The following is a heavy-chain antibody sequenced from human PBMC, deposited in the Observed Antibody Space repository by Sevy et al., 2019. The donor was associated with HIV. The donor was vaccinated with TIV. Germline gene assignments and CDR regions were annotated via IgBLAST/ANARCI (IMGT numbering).Heavy chain of an antibody. CDR1: GFAFSGYW. CDR3: ARAIGAAAAY. V-gene: IGHV3-7*03. J-gene: IGHJ4*02. Sequence: GGSLRLSCAASGFAFSGYWMHWVRQAPGKGLEWVANINEVGTTKYYVDSVKGRFTISRNNAQKSLFLQMNDVRVDDTAIYYCARAIGAAAAYWGQGTLVTVSS. CDR2: INEVGTTK. D-gene: IGHD2-2*01.